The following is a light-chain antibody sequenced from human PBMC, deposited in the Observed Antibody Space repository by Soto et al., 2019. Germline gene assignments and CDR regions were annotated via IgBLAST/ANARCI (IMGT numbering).Light chain of an antibody. Sequence: IWMTQSPSLLSASVGDRVTITCRASQSISSYLNWYQQKPGKAPKLLIYAASSLQSGVPSRFSGSGSGTDFTLTSSSLQPEDFATYYCQQSYSTPLTFGGGTKVDIK. CDR2: AAS. J-gene: IGKJ4*01. CDR3: QQSYSTPLT. V-gene: IGKV1-39*01. CDR1: QSISSY.